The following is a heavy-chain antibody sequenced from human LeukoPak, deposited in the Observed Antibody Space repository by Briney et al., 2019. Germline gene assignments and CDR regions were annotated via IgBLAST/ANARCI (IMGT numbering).Heavy chain of an antibody. J-gene: IGHJ4*02. Sequence: GGSLRLSCAASGFTVSSNYMSWVRQAPGKGLEWVSVIYNGGSTYYADSVKGRFTISRDNSKNTPYLQMNSLRAEDTDVYYCARDYYGGRGLLDHWGQGTLVTVSS. CDR3: ARDYYGGRGLLDH. CDR1: GFTVSSNY. D-gene: IGHD4-23*01. CDR2: IYNGGST. V-gene: IGHV3-53*01.